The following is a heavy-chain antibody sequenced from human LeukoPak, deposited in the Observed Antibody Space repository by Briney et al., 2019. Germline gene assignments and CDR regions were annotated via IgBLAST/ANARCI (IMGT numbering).Heavy chain of an antibody. CDR1: GGTFSSYA. D-gene: IGHD3-3*01. CDR3: ARVRPDADFWSGYYTYQGHFDY. Sequence: SVKVSCKASGGTFSSYAISWVRQAPGQGLEWMGGIIPIFGTANYAQKLQGRVTMTTDTSTSTAYMELRSLRSDDTAVYYCARVRPDADFWSGYYTYQGHFDYWGQGTLVTVSS. CDR2: IIPIFGTA. V-gene: IGHV1-69*05. J-gene: IGHJ4*02.